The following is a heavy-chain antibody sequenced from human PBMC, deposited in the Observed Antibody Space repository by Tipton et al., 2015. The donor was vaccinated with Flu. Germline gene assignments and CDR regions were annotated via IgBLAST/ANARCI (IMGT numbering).Heavy chain of an antibody. CDR2: IYYSGST. CDR3: ARVYGGRVAY. V-gene: IGHV4-59*07. Sequence: TLSLTCTDSGGSISSYYWSWIRQPPGKGLEWIGYIYYSGSTNYNPSLKSRVTISVDTSKNQFSLKLSSVTAADTAVYYCARVYGGRVAYWGQGTLVTVSS. J-gene: IGHJ4*02. CDR1: GGSISSYY. D-gene: IGHD4-23*01.